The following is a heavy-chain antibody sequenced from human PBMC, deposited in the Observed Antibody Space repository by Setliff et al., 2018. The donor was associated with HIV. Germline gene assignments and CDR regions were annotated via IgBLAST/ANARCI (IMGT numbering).Heavy chain of an antibody. CDR3: ARDQRLSY. J-gene: IGHJ4*02. V-gene: IGHV1-3*01. CDR1: GYSFSNYA. Sequence: ASVKVSCKASGYSFSNYAIHWVRQAPGQGLEWMGWINGGNAITKFSQKFLDRVTLTIDTSTSTAYMELRSLKSDDTAVYYCARDQRLSYWGQGTLVTVSS. CDR2: INGGNAIT.